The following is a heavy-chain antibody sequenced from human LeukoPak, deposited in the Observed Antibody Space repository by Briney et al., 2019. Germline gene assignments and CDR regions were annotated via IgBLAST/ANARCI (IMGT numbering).Heavy chain of an antibody. CDR1: GFTFSTYA. V-gene: IGHV3-30*04. CDR3: ANPNMGPPGYYGMDV. Sequence: GGSLRLSCAASGFTFSTYAMHWVRQTPGKGLEWVAAISHDGRNKHYADSVKGRFTISRDNSKNTLYLQMDGLRDEDTAMYYCANPNMGPPGYYGMDVWGQGTTVTVSS. J-gene: IGHJ6*02. D-gene: IGHD2-2*03. CDR2: ISHDGRNK.